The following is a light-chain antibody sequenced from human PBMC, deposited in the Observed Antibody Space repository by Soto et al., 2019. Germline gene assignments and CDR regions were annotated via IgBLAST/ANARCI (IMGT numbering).Light chain of an antibody. CDR1: QNINNY. CDR3: QQYENLPT. Sequence: DIQMPQSPSSLSASVGAGVTITCQASQNINNYLNWYQQKPGRAPKLLIYDASNLEAGVPSRFRGSGSGTDFTFTISRLQPEDIATYYCQQYENLPTFGQGTRLEVK. CDR2: DAS. V-gene: IGKV1-33*01. J-gene: IGKJ5*01.